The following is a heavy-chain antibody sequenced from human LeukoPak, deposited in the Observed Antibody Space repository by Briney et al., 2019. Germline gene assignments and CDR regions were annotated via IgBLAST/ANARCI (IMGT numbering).Heavy chain of an antibody. V-gene: IGHV3-30*02. J-gene: IGHJ4*02. D-gene: IGHD3-16*01. Sequence: GGSLRLSCAASGFTFSSYGMHWVRQAPGKGLEWVAVIWYDGSNKYYADSVKGRFTISRDNSKNTLYLQMNSLRAEDTAVYYCAKDGGEGEIDYWGQGTLVTVSS. CDR2: IWYDGSNK. CDR1: GFTFSSYG. CDR3: AKDGGEGEIDY.